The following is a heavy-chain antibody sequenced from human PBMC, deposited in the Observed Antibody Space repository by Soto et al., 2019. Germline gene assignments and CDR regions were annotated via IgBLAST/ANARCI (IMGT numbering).Heavy chain of an antibody. CDR3: ARGRQLVSVFSQAWGMDV. J-gene: IGHJ6*02. CDR1: GGSISSYY. V-gene: IGHV4-59*01. D-gene: IGHD6-6*01. CDR2: IYYSGST. Sequence: QVQLQESGPGLVKPSKTLSLTCTVSGGSISSYYWSWIRQPPGKGLEWIGYIYYSGSTNYNPSLKSRVTISVDTSKNQFSLKLSSVTAADTAVYYCARGRQLVSVFSQAWGMDVWGQGTTVTVSS.